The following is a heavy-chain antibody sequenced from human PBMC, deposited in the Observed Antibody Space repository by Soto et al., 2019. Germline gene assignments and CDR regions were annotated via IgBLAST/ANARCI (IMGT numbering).Heavy chain of an antibody. CDR2: ISGSGGST. Sequence: XVCLRLSFAACGFSFSGYSMSWVRQAPGKGLEWVSAISGSGGSTYYADSVKGRFTISRDDSKNTLYLQMNSLRAEDTAVYYCARAGIAGATTAVPYGMDVWGQGTTVTVSS. CDR1: GFSFSGYS. J-gene: IGHJ6*02. V-gene: IGHV3-23*01. CDR3: ARAGIAGATTAVPYGMDV. D-gene: IGHD1-26*01.